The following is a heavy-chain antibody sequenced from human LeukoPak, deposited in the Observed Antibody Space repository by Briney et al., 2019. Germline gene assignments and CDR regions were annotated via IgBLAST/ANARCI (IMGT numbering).Heavy chain of an antibody. CDR3: ARGPRVVVTAIRRHFVY. CDR2: INTDGTVT. CDR1: GFTFSKYW. Sequence: GGSLRLSCAASGFTFSKYWMLWVRQAPGKGLESASRINTDGTVTTYADSVKGRFTVSRDNADNTMFLQMNSVRDEDTAVYYCARGPRVVVTAIRRHFVYWGQGTLVTVSS. D-gene: IGHD2-21*02. J-gene: IGHJ4*02. V-gene: IGHV3-74*01.